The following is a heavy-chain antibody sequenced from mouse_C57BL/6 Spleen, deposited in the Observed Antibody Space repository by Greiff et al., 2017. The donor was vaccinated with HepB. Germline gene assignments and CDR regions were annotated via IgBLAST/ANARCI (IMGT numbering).Heavy chain of an antibody. J-gene: IGHJ2*01. Sequence: QVQLQQPGAELVMPGASVKLSCKASGYTFTSYWMHWVKQRPGQGLEWIGEIDPSDSYTNYNQKFKGKSTLTVDKSSSTAYMQLSSLTSEDSAVYYCARGGNYEALDYWGQGTTLPVSS. V-gene: IGHV1-69*01. CDR3: ARGGNYEALDY. CDR1: GYTFTSYW. D-gene: IGHD2-4*01. CDR2: IDPSDSYT.